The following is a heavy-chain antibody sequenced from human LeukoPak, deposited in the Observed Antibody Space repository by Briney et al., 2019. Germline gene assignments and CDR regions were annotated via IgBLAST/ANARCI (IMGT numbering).Heavy chain of an antibody. J-gene: IGHJ4*02. V-gene: IGHV1-18*01. CDR3: ARVPPSAHQLLSSDY. CDR1: GYTFTSYG. Sequence: ASVKVSCKASGYTFTSYGISWVRQAPGQGLEWMAWISANNGETRYAQNLQGRVTMTTDTSTGTAYMELRSLRSDDTAVYYCARVPPSAHQLLSSDYWGQGTQVTVSS. CDR2: ISANNGET. D-gene: IGHD2-2*01.